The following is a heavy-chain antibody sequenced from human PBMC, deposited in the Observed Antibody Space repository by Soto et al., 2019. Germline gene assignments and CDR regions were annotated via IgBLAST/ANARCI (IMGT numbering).Heavy chain of an antibody. CDR3: ARGSSGWPPRLDY. CDR1: GGPISSYY. D-gene: IGHD6-19*01. Sequence: QVQLQESGPGLVKPSETLSLNCTGSGGPISSYYWSWIRQSPGKGLEWIGYIYYSGSTNYNPSLKSRVTISVDTFKNQFSLELSSVTAADTAVYYCARGSSGWPPRLDYWGQGTLVTVSS. J-gene: IGHJ4*02. CDR2: IYYSGST. V-gene: IGHV4-59*01.